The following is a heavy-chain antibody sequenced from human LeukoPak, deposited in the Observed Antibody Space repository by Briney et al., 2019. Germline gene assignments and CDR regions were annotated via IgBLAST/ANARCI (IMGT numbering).Heavy chain of an antibody. J-gene: IGHJ6*02. CDR2: ISYDGSNK. CDR3: ARAGASYAMDV. Sequence: GRSLRLSCAASGFTFSSYGMHWVRQAPGKGLEWVAVISYDGSNKYYADSVKGRFTISRDNSKNTLYLQMSSLRDDDTAVYYCARAGASYAMDVWGQGTTVTVS. CDR1: GFTFSSYG. V-gene: IGHV3-30*03. D-gene: IGHD1-14*01.